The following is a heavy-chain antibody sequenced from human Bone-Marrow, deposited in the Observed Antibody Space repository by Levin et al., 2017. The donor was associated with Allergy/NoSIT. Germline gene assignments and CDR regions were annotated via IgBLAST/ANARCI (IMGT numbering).Heavy chain of an antibody. V-gene: IGHV4-39*07. CDR3: AREGTPQSWDY. D-gene: IGHD1-14*01. CDR1: GGSISRSPYY. Sequence: PGGSLRLSCTVSGGSISRSPYYWVWIRQPPGKGLEWIGSIYYIGNTYYNPSLKSRATISVDTSKNLFSLKLSSVTAADTAVYYCAREGTPQSWDYWGQGTLVTVSS. CDR2: IYYIGNT. J-gene: IGHJ4*01.